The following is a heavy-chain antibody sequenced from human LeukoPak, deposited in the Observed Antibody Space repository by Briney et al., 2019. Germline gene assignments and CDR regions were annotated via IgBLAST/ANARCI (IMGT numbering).Heavy chain of an antibody. D-gene: IGHD6-19*01. J-gene: IGHJ5*02. CDR1: GDSVSSNSAA. V-gene: IGHV6-1*01. CDR2: TYYRSKWYN. Sequence: SQTLSLTCAISGDSVSSNSAAWNWIRQSPSRGLEWLGRTYYRSKWYNDYAVSVKSRITINPDTSKNQFSLQLSSVTPEDTAVYYCAREDSSGWHGGGDWFDPWGQGTLVTVSP. CDR3: AREDSSGWHGGGDWFDP.